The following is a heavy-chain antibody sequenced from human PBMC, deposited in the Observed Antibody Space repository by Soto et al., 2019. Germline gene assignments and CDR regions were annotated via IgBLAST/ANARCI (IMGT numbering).Heavy chain of an antibody. V-gene: IGHV1-3*01. CDR1: GYTFTSYA. CDR3: ARDIQGIAVAGLFYY. CDR2: INAGNGKT. Sequence: GSSVKVSCNASGYTFTSYAMHWVRQAPGQRLEWMGWINAGNGKTKYSQKFQGRVTITRDTSASTAYMELSSLRSEETAVYYCARDIQGIAVAGLFYYWGQGTLVTVSS. J-gene: IGHJ4*02. D-gene: IGHD6-19*01.